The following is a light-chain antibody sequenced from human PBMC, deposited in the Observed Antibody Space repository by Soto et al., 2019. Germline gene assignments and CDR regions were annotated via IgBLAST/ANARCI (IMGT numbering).Light chain of an antibody. CDR3: SSYAGSNNFRV. Sequence: QSALTQPPSASGSPGQSVTISCTGTSSDVGGYNYVSWYQQHPGKAPKLMIYEVSKRPSGVPDRFSGSKSGNTASLTVSGLQPEDEADYYCSSYAGSNNFRVFGTGTKLTVL. V-gene: IGLV2-8*01. CDR2: EVS. J-gene: IGLJ1*01. CDR1: SSDVGGYNY.